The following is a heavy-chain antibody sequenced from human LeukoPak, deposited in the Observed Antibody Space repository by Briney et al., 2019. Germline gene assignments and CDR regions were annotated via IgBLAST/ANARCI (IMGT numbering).Heavy chain of an antibody. J-gene: IGHJ6*03. V-gene: IGHV2-70*11. CDR3: ARIQVVTAPYYYYYYMDV. CDR2: IDWDDDK. D-gene: IGHD2-21*02. Sequence: SGPTLVNPTQNLTLTCTFSGFSLSTSGMCVSWIRQPPGKALEWLARIDWDDDKYYSTSLKTRLTISKDTSKNQAVLTMTNMDPVDTATYYCARIQVVTAPYYYYYYMDVWGKGTTVTVSS. CDR1: GFSLSTSGMC.